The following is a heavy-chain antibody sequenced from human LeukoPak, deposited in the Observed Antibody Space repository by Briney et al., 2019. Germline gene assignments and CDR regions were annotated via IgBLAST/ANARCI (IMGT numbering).Heavy chain of an antibody. CDR2: IYPGDSDT. Sequence: MGIIYPGDSDTRYSPSFQGQVTISADKSISTAYLQWSSLEASDTAMYYCARATKRRYAFDIWGQGTMVTVSS. D-gene: IGHD1-26*01. J-gene: IGHJ3*02. CDR3: ARATKRRYAFDI. V-gene: IGHV5-51*01.